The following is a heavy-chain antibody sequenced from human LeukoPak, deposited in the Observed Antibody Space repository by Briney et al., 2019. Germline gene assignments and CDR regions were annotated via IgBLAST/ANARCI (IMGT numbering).Heavy chain of an antibody. CDR2: INHSGST. D-gene: IGHD3-3*01. J-gene: IGHJ4*02. CDR3: ARGYYAFWSGYSSYFDY. Sequence: SETLSLTCAVYGGSFSGYYWSWIRQPPGKGLEWIGEINHSGSTNYNPSLKSRVTISVDTSKNQFSLKLSSVTAADTAVYYCARGYYAFWSGYSSYFDYWGQGTLVTVSS. CDR1: GGSFSGYY. V-gene: IGHV4-34*01.